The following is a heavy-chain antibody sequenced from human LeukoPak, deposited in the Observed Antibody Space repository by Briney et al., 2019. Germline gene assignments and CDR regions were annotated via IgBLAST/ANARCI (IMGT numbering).Heavy chain of an antibody. J-gene: IGHJ5*02. D-gene: IGHD2-2*02. CDR2: ISYDGSNK. CDR3: ARSGYCSSTSCYTDWFDP. V-gene: IGHV3-30-3*01. CDR1: GFTFSSYA. Sequence: PGRSLRLSCAASGFTFSSYAMHWVCQAPGKGLEWVAVISYDGSNKYYADSVKGRFTVSRDNSKNTLYLQMNSLRAEDTAVYYCARSGYCSSTSCYTDWFDPWGQGTLVTVSS.